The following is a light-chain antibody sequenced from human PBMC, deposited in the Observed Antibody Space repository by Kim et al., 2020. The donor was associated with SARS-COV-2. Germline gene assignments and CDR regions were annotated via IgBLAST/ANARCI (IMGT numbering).Light chain of an antibody. CDR1: SGHSSHA. V-gene: IGLV4-69*01. CDR2: LNGDGSH. CDR3: QTWGTGMV. Sequence: GASVKLTCTLGSGHSSHAIAWHQQQPEKGPRYLMKLNGDGSHSKGDGIPDRFSGSSSGAERYLTISSLQSEDEADYYCQTWGTGMVFGGGTQLTVL. J-gene: IGLJ3*02.